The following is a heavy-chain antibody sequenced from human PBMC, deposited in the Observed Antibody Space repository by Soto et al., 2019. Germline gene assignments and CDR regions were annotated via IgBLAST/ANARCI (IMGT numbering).Heavy chain of an antibody. CDR2: ISGSGGST. J-gene: IGHJ4*02. D-gene: IGHD4-17*01. V-gene: IGHV3-23*01. CDR3: AKVVATVITPGYYFDY. Sequence: GGSLRLSCAASGFTSSTYAMSWVRQAPGKGLEWVSAISGSGGSTYYADSVKGRFTISRDNSKNTLYLQMNSLRAEDTAVYYCAKVVATVITPGYYFDYWGQGTLVTVSS. CDR1: GFTSSTYA.